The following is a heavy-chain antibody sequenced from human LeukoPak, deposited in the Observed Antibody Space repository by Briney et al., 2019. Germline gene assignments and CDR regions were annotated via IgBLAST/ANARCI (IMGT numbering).Heavy chain of an antibody. V-gene: IGHV1-2*02. CDR1: GYTFTGYY. CDR2: FNPDTGGT. J-gene: IGHJ4*02. D-gene: IGHD2-15*01. CDR3: AREDPGYCSGGSCSFYY. Sequence: ASAKVSCKTSGYTFTGYYIHWVRQAPGQGLEWMGWFNPDTGGTNYAQNFQGRVTMTRDTSISTAYMELSRLRSDDTAVYYCAREDPGYCSGGSCSFYYWGQGTLVTVSS.